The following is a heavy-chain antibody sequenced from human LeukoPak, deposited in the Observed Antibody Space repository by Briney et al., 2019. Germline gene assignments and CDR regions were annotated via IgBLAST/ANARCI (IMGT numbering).Heavy chain of an antibody. CDR2: IYYSGST. CDR3: ARETCSGGSCYSGDFDY. D-gene: IGHD2-15*01. CDR1: GGSISSSSYY. Sequence: SETLSLTCTVSGGSISSSSYYWGWIRQPPGKGLEWIGSIYYSGSTYYNPSLKSRVTISVDTSKNQFSLKLSSVTAADTAVYYCARETCSGGSCYSGDFDYWGQGTLVTVSS. V-gene: IGHV4-39*07. J-gene: IGHJ4*02.